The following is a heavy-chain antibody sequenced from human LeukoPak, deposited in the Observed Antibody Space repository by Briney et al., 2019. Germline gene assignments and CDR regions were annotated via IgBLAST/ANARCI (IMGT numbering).Heavy chain of an antibody. CDR1: GGSISSSGYY. J-gene: IGHJ5*02. V-gene: IGHV4-39*01. D-gene: IGHD1-26*01. CDR2: IYYSGST. CDR3: ARHEYGGSYYGLSWFDP. Sequence: SETLSLTCTVSGGSISSSGYYWGWIRQPPGKGLEWIASIYYSGSTYYNPSLKSRVTISVDTSKNQLSLKLSSLTAADTAVYFGARHEYGGSYYGLSWFDPWGQGTLVPVS.